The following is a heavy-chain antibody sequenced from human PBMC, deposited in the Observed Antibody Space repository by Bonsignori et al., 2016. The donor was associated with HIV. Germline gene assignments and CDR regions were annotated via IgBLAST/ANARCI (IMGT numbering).Heavy chain of an antibody. D-gene: IGHD5-18*01. CDR2: IYWHDDK. V-gene: IGHV2-5*01. CDR1: GFSFSTGVG. J-gene: IGHJ5*01. Sequence: QITLKESGPALVKPTQTLTLTCTFSGFSFSTGVGXGWIRQPPGKALEWLALIYWHDDKRYSPSLESRLTIAKDTSKNQVVLTMTNMDPVDTATYYCAHRLRPYGXEGTWFDSWGPGNPGSSSPQ. CDR3: AHRLRPYGXEGTWFDS.